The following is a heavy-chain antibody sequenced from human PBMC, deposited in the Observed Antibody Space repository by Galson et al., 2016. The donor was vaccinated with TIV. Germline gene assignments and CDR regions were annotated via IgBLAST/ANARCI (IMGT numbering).Heavy chain of an antibody. CDR1: GFTFSSYS. V-gene: IGHV3-48*04. CDR3: ARDKERSGWYFWFDP. Sequence: SLRLSCAASGFTFSSYSMTWARQAPGKGLEWVSYISDSSDTIYYGDSVKGRFTISRDNAKNSVYLQMNNLRTEDTGVYYCARDKERSGWYFWFDPWGQGTLVTVSA. J-gene: IGHJ5*02. D-gene: IGHD6-19*01. CDR2: ISDSSDTI.